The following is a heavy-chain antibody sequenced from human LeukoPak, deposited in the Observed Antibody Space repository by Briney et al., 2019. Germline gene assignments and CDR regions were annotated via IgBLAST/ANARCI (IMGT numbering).Heavy chain of an antibody. Sequence: PGGSLRLSCAASGFTFSSYWMSWVRQAPGKGLEWVANIKQDGSEKYYVDSVKGRFTISRDNAKNSLYLQMNSLRAEDTAVYYCASGKSSSWYYYYYMDVWGKGTTVTVSS. CDR3: ASGKSSSWYYYYYMDV. CDR1: GFTFSSYW. J-gene: IGHJ6*03. V-gene: IGHV3-7*01. D-gene: IGHD6-13*01. CDR2: IKQDGSEK.